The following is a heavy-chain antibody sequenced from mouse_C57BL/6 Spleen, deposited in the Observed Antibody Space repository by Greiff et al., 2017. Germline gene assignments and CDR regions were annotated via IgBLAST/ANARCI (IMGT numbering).Heavy chain of an antibody. CDR1: GFTFSDYY. J-gene: IGHJ4*01. V-gene: IGHV5-16*01. D-gene: IGHD4-1*01. CDR3: ARAGKGYAMDY. Sequence: EVKVVESEGGLEQPGSSMKLSCTASGFTFSDYYMAWVRQVPEKGLEWVANINYDGSSTYYLDSLKSRFIISRDNAKNILYLQMSSLKSEDTATYYCARAGKGYAMDYWGQGTSVTVSS. CDR2: INYDGSST.